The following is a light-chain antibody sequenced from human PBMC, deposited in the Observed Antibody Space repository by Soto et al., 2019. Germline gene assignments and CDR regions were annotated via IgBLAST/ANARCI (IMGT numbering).Light chain of an antibody. CDR2: KAS. J-gene: IGKJ1*01. CDR3: QQYNSYPWT. CDR1: QTISSW. Sequence: DFQMTQSPSTLSASVGDRVTITCRASQTISSWVAWYQHKPGKAPKLLIYKASILESGVPSRFSGSGSGTEFTLTISSLQPDDFATYYCQQYNSYPWTFGQGTKVDIK. V-gene: IGKV1-5*03.